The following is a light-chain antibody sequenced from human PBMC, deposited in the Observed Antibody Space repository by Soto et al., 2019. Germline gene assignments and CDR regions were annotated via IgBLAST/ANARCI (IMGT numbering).Light chain of an antibody. J-gene: IGKJ4*01. CDR3: QEYGSSPSP. Sequence: EIVLTQSPGTLSLSPGERATLSCRASQSVSSSYLAWYQQKPGQAPRLLIYGASSRATGIPDRFSGSGSGTDFTLTISRLEPEVFAVYYCQEYGSSPSPLGGGTNV. CDR1: QSVSSSY. CDR2: GAS. V-gene: IGKV3-20*01.